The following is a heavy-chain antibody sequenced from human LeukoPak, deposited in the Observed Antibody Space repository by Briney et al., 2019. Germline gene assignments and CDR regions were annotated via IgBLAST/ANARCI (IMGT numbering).Heavy chain of an antibody. CDR3: ARDQTDCSSTSCHNFHYGMDV. D-gene: IGHD2-2*01. V-gene: IGHV1-46*01. Sequence: ASLKVSCKASGYIFTRYYMHWVRRAPGQGLEWMGIINPSGGSTSYTQKFQGRVTMTRDTSTSTVYMELSNLRSEDTAVYYCARDQTDCSSTSCHNFHYGMDVWGQGTTVTVS. CDR2: INPSGGST. CDR1: GYIFTRYY. J-gene: IGHJ6*02.